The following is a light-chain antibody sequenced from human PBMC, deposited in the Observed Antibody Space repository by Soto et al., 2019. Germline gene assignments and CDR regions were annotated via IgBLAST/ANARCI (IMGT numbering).Light chain of an antibody. CDR3: SSYAGSNKFVV. V-gene: IGLV2-8*01. CDR1: NSDVGGYNY. Sequence: QSVLTQPPSASGSPGQSVTISCTGTNSDVGGYNYVSWYQQHPGKAPKLMIYEVSKRPSGVPDRFSGSKSGSAASLTVSGLQAEDEADYYCSSYAGSNKFVVFGGGTKLTVL. CDR2: EVS. J-gene: IGLJ2*01.